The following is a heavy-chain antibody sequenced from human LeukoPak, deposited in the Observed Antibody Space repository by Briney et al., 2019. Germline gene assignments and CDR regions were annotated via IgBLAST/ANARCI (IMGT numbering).Heavy chain of an antibody. V-gene: IGHV3-74*01. CDR3: VRDGDAYDFDL. CDR1: GFSIRGYW. CDR2: IKSDGSWT. D-gene: IGHD5-12*01. Sequence: GGSLRLSCAASGFSIRGYWMHWVRQAPGKGLMWVSRIKSDGSWTNYADSVRGRFTISRDNAKNTLFLQMVGLRAEYTAIYYCVRDGDAYDFDLWGQGILVTVSS. J-gene: IGHJ4*02.